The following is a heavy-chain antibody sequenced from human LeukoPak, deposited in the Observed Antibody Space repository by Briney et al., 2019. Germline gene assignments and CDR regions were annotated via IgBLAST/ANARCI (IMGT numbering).Heavy chain of an antibody. D-gene: IGHD5-12*01. CDR3: AGGAAWLHDYYYGMDV. J-gene: IGHJ6*02. CDR2: MWYDGSNK. Sequence: PGGSLRLSCAASGFTFSSYGMHWVRQAPGKGLEWVAVMWYDGSNKYYADSVKGRFTISRDNSKNTLYLQMNSLRAEDTAVYYCAGGAAWLHDYYYGMDVWGQGTTVTVSS. CDR1: GFTFSSYG. V-gene: IGHV3-33*01.